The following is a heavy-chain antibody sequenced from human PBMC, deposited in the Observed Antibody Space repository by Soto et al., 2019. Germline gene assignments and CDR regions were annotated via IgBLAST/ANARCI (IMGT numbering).Heavy chain of an antibody. CDR3: AREGEDSSGYYDAFDI. CDR2: IYYSGST. J-gene: IGHJ3*02. D-gene: IGHD3-22*01. CDR1: GGSISSSSYY. Sequence: SETLSLTCTVSGGSISSSSYYWGWIRQPPGKGLEWIGSIYYSGSTYYNPSLKSRVTISVDTSKNQFSLKLSSVTAADTAVYYCAREGEDSSGYYDAFDIWGQGTMVTVSS. V-gene: IGHV4-39*02.